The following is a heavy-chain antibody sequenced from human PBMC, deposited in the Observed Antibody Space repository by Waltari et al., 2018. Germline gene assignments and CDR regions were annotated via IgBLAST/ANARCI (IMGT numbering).Heavy chain of an antibody. CDR3: ARVPTMPTGFDS. Sequence: QVQLQESGPGLVKPAQTLSLTCTVSSGSISSGSYYWSWIRQPAGKGLEWIGRIYTGGTTNYNPSLKSRVTISADTSKNQFSLKLSSVTAADTAVYYCARVPTMPTGFDSWGQGTLVTVSS. V-gene: IGHV4-61*02. D-gene: IGHD2-2*01. CDR1: SGSISSGSYY. CDR2: IYTGGTT. J-gene: IGHJ4*02.